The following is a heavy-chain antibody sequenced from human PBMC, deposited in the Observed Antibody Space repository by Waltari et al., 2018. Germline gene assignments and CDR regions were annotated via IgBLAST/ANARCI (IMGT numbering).Heavy chain of an antibody. D-gene: IGHD6-13*01. V-gene: IGHV4-61*01. Sequence: QVQLQESGPRLVKPSQTLSLTCTVSGESLSSGHFYWSWIRQPPGKGLEWVGSISDSGSTRYKSSLKSRLTISVDTPKNQISLKLTSVTAADTAVYYCARTSGAAAGKFDYWGQGTLVTVSS. CDR1: GESLSSGHFY. CDR3: ARTSGAAAGKFDY. J-gene: IGHJ4*02. CDR2: ISDSGST.